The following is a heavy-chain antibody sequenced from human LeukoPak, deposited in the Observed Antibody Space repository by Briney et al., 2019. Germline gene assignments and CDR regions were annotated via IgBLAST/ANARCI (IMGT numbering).Heavy chain of an antibody. J-gene: IGHJ4*02. CDR3: ARVDRRWRTFDY. CDR2: IYHSGST. Sequence: SETLSLTCAVSGYSISSGYYWGWIRQPPGKGLEWIGSIYHSGSTYYNPSLKSRVTISVETSKNQFSLKLSSVTAADTAVYYCARVDRRWRTFDYWGQGTLVTVSS. CDR1: GYSISSGYY. V-gene: IGHV4-38-2*01. D-gene: IGHD5-24*01.